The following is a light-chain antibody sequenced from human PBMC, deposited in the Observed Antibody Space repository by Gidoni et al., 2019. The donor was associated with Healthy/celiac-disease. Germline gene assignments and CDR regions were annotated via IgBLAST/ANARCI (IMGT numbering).Light chain of an antibody. V-gene: IGKV4-1*01. CDR3: QQYYSTPLT. CDR1: QSVLYSSNNKNY. Sequence: DIVMTQSPDALAVSLGERATINCKSSQSVLYSSNNKNYLAWYQQKPGQPPKLLIYWASTRESGVPDRFSGRGSGTDFPLTISSLQAEDVAVSYCQQYYSTPLTFGGGTKVEIK. J-gene: IGKJ4*01. CDR2: WAS.